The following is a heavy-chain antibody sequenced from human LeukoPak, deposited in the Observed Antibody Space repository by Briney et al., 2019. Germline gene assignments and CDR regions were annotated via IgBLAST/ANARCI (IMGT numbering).Heavy chain of an antibody. J-gene: IGHJ6*03. CDR2: ISVSGNT. V-gene: IGHV3-23*01. Sequence: GGSLRLSCAASGFTLSSYAMSWVRQAPGKGLEWVSAISVSGNTYHADSVKGRFTISRDNSKNTLYLQMNSLRAEDTAVYYCAKDSGGSGYYYANYYYYYYMDVWGKGTTVTISS. CDR1: GFTLSSYA. D-gene: IGHD3-22*01. CDR3: AKDSGGSGYYYANYYYYYYMDV.